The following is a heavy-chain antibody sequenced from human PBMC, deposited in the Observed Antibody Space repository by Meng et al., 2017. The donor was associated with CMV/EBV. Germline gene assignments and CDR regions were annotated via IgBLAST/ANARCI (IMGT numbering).Heavy chain of an antibody. J-gene: IGHJ4*02. Sequence: ASVKVSCKASGYTFTSYGISWVRQAPGQGLEWMGWISAYNGNTNYAQKLQGRVTMTTDTSTSTAYMELSSLRSEDTAVYYCARDYEYGSSSPFDYWGQGTLVTVSS. V-gene: IGHV1-18*01. D-gene: IGHD6-13*01. CDR1: GYTFTSYG. CDR3: ARDYEYGSSSPFDY. CDR2: ISAYNGNT.